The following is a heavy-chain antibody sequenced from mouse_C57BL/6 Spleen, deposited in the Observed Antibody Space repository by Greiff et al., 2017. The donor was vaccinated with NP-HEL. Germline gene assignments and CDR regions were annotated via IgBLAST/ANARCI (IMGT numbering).Heavy chain of an antibody. D-gene: IGHD5-1-1*01. CDR1: GYTFTDYY. Sequence: EVQLQQSGPELVKPGASVKISCKASGYTFTDYYMNWVKQSHGKSLEWIGDINPNNGGTSYNQKFKGKATLTVDKSSSTAYMELRSLTSEDSAVYYCARGRYLLGYWGQGTTLTVSS. J-gene: IGHJ2*01. CDR2: INPNNGGT. V-gene: IGHV1-26*01. CDR3: ARGRYLLGY.